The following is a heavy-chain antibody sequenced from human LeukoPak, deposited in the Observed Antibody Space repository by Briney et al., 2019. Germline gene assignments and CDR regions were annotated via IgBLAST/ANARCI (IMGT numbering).Heavy chain of an antibody. CDR3: ARGRYSSGWYMEPLFDY. D-gene: IGHD6-19*01. V-gene: IGHV4-61*01. CDR2: IYYSGST. J-gene: IGHJ4*02. Sequence: SETLSLTCTVSGGSISSSSYYWSWIRQPPGKGLEWIGYIYYSGSTNYNPSLKSRVTISVDTSKNQFSLKLSSVTAADTAVYYCARGRYSSGWYMEPLFDYWGQGTLVTVSS. CDR1: GGSISSSSYY.